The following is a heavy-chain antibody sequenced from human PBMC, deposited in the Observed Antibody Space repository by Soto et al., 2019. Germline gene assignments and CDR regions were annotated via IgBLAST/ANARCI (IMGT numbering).Heavy chain of an antibody. D-gene: IGHD2-21*01. CDR3: ARLSGDHSAFFSYGMDA. CDR2: INSDGTIS. CDR1: GFTFDTYW. J-gene: IGHJ6*02. Sequence: GGSLRVSCAASGFTFDTYWMNWVRQAPGKGPEWLSGINSDGTISSYADSVKGRSTISRDNARNTLSLQMNSLRADDTAVYYCARLSGDHSAFFSYGMDAWGQGTTVTAP. V-gene: IGHV3-74*01.